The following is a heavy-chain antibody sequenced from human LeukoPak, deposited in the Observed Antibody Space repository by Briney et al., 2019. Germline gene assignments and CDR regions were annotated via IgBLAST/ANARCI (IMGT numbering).Heavy chain of an antibody. CDR2: MNPNSGNT. D-gene: IGHD3-10*01. CDR3: ARGLRITMVRGHLYWFDP. CDR1: GYTFTSYD. V-gene: IGHV1-8*01. J-gene: IGHJ5*02. Sequence: GASVKVSCKASGYTFTSYDINWVRQATGQGLEWMGWMNPNSGNTGYAQKFQGRVTMTRNTSISTAYMELSSLRSEDTAVYYCARGLRITMVRGHLYWFDPWGQGTLVTVSS.